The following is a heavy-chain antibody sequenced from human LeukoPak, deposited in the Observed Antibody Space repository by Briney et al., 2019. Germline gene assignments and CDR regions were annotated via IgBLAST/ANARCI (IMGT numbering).Heavy chain of an antibody. D-gene: IGHD2-8*01. CDR1: GFTFSSYG. CDR3: ASDWGMAPGDY. CDR2: IWYDGSNK. V-gene: IGHV3-33*01. Sequence: GGSLRLSCAASGFTFSSYGMHWVRQAPGKGLEWVAVIWYDGSNKYYADSVKGRFTISRDNSKNTLYLQMNSLRAEDTAVYYCASDWGMAPGDYWGRGTLVTVSS. J-gene: IGHJ4*02.